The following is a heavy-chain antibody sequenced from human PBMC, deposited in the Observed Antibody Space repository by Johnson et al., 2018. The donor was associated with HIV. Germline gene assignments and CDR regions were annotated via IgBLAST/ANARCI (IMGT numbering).Heavy chain of an antibody. CDR3: VKERQLVRSFDI. V-gene: IGHV3-30*18. CDR1: GFTFSTYG. Sequence: QVQLVESGGGVVQPGRSLRLSCAASGFTFSTYGMHWVRQAPGKGLEWVAVISHDGSNEYYADSVKGRCTVSRDNTKNTLYLQMNSLRTEDTAGYYCVKERQLVRSFDIWGQGTMVAVSS. CDR2: ISHDGSNE. J-gene: IGHJ3*02. D-gene: IGHD6-6*01.